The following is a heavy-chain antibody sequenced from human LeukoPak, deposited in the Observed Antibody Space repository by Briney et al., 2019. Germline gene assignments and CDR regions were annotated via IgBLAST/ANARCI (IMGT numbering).Heavy chain of an antibody. J-gene: IGHJ4*02. Sequence: GGSLRLSCAASGFTFSSYSMTWVRQAPGKGLEWVSSISSSSSYIYYADSVRGRFTISRDNAKNSLYLQMNSLRAEDTAVYYCARVSGYSGYDYDIGFDYWGQGTLVTVSS. CDR3: ARVSGYSGYDYDIGFDY. D-gene: IGHD5-12*01. V-gene: IGHV3-21*01. CDR1: GFTFSSYS. CDR2: ISSSSSYI.